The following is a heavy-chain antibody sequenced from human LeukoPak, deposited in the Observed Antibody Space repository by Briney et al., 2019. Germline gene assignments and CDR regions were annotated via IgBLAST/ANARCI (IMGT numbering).Heavy chain of an antibody. CDR1: GYTFTSYD. V-gene: IGHV1-8*01. J-gene: IGHJ1*01. D-gene: IGHD6-13*01. CDR2: MNPNSGNT. CDR3: ARGGIAAAAMGYFQH. Sequence: ASVKVSCKASGYTFTSYDINWVRQATGQGLELMGWMNPNSGNTGYAQKFQGRVTMTRNTSISTAYMELSSLRSEDTAVYYCARGGIAAAAMGYFQHWGQGTLVTVSS.